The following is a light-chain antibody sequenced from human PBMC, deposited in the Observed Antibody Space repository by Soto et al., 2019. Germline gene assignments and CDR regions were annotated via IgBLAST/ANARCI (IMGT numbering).Light chain of an antibody. CDR2: AVS. J-gene: IGKJ1*01. Sequence: DIPMTQSPSSLSASIGDRVTLTYRASQRIGTNLNWYQQRPGKAPKLLIYAVSSLQSGVSSRFSGSGSGTDFTLSINSLQREDFATYYCQQTYSAPPLFGQGTKVEIK. CDR1: QRIGTN. V-gene: IGKV1-39*01. CDR3: QQTYSAPPL.